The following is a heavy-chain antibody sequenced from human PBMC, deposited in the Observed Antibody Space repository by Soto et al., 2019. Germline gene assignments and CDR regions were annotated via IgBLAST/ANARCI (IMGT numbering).Heavy chain of an antibody. CDR2: IWYDGSNK. V-gene: IGHV3-33*01. Sequence: QVQLVESGGGVVQPGRSLRLSCAASGFTFSSYGMHWVRQAPGKGLEWVAVIWYDGSNKYYADSVKGRFTISRDNSKNTLYLQMNSLRAEDTAVYYCALIPVRYFVSPHVDGMDVWGQGTTVTVSS. CDR3: ALIPVRYFVSPHVDGMDV. J-gene: IGHJ6*02. CDR1: GFTFSSYG. D-gene: IGHD3-9*01.